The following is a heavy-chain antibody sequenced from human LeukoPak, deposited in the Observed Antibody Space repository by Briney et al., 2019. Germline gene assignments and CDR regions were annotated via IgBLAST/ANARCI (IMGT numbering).Heavy chain of an antibody. CDR2: IYPGDSDT. V-gene: IGHV5-51*01. CDR3: ARQVAAAGTGGLLLGYGMDV. CDR1: GYSFTTNW. Sequence: GASLKISCKGSGYSFTTNWIGWMRQMPGKGQEWMGIIYPGDSDTRYSPSFQGQVTISAAKSINTAYLQWSSLKASDTAIYYCARQVAAAGTGGLLLGYGMDVWGQGTTVTVSS. D-gene: IGHD6-13*01. J-gene: IGHJ6*02.